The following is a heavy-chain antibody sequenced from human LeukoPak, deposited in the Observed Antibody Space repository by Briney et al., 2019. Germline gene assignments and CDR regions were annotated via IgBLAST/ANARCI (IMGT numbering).Heavy chain of an antibody. CDR2: IFHSGSI. CDR3: AREISSSSGFDY. CDR1: GGSISSSNW. J-gene: IGHJ4*02. V-gene: IGHV4-4*02. D-gene: IGHD2-15*01. Sequence: SETLSLTCAVSGGSISSSNWWSWVRQPPGKGLEWIGEIFHSGSIYYNPSLKSRVTILVDKSKNQFSLKLSSVTAADTAVYFCAREISSSSGFDYWGQGTLVTVSS.